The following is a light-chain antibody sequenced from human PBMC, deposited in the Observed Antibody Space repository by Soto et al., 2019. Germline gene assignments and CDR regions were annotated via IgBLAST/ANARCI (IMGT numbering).Light chain of an antibody. V-gene: IGLV2-14*01. Sequence: QSALTQPASVSGSPGQSITISCTGTSSDVGGYKYVSWYQQHPGKAPKLMIYEVSNRPSGVSNRFSASKSGNTASLTISGLQADDEADYYCSSYTSSDTVIIFGGGTKVTVL. CDR3: SSYTSSDTVII. CDR1: SSDVGGYKY. J-gene: IGLJ2*01. CDR2: EVS.